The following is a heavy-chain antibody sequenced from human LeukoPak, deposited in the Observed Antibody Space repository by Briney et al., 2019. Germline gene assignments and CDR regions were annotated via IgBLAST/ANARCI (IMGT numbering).Heavy chain of an antibody. J-gene: IGHJ6*02. CDR1: GGSINYYY. Sequence: SETLSLTCTVSGGSINYYYWSWVRHPPGKGLEWIGYIYYTGSTDYNPSLKSRVTISIDTSKNQFSLKLTSVTAADTAVYFCARDGKISPYSGMDVWGQGTTVTVSS. D-gene: IGHD1-26*01. V-gene: IGHV4-59*01. CDR3: ARDGKISPYSGMDV. CDR2: IYYTGST.